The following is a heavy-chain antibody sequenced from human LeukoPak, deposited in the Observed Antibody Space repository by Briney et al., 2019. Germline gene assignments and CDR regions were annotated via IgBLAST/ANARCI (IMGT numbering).Heavy chain of an antibody. CDR1: GFIFSNAW. V-gene: IGHV3-33*08. J-gene: IGHJ4*02. CDR2: IWYDGSNK. CDR3: ARDAVYSSSWQYY. D-gene: IGHD6-13*01. Sequence: TGGSLRLSCAASGFIFSNAWMSWVRQAPGKGLEWVPVIWYDGSNKYYADSVKGRFTISRDNSENTLYLQMNSLRAEDTAVYYCARDAVYSSSWQYYWGQGTLVTVSS.